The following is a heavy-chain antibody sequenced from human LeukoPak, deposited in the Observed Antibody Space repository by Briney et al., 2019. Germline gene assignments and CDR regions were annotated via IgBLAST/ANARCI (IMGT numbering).Heavy chain of an antibody. CDR1: GGSISSSSYY. CDR2: IYYSGST. CDR3: ARVMYDFWSGFRPHYYFDY. V-gene: IGHV4-61*05. J-gene: IGHJ4*02. D-gene: IGHD3-3*01. Sequence: SETLSLTCTVSGGSISSSSYYWGWIRQPPGKGLEWIGYIYYSGSTNYNPSLKSRVTISVDTSKNQFSLKLGSVTAADTAVYYCARVMYDFWSGFRPHYYFDYWGQGTLVTVSS.